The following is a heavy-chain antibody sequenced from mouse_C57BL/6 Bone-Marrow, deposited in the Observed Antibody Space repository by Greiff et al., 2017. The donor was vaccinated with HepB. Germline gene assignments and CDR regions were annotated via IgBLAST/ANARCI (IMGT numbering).Heavy chain of an antibody. D-gene: IGHD1-1*01. CDR3: ARWDYGSSLYAMDY. CDR2: IYPGSGNT. V-gene: IGHV1-76*01. J-gene: IGHJ4*01. CDR1: GYTFTDYY. Sequence: QVQLQQSGAELVRPGASVKLSCKASGYTFTDYYINWVKQRPGQGLEWIARIYPGSGNTYYNEKFKGKATLTAEKSSSTAYMQLSSLTSEDSAVYFCARWDYGSSLYAMDYWGQGTSVTVSS.